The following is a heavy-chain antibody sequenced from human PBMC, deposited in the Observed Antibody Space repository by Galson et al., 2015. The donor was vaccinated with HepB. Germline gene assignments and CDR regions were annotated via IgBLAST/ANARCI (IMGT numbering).Heavy chain of an antibody. CDR1: GGSISGHY. Sequence: SETLSLTCTVSGGSISGHYWSWIRQPPGKGLEGIGDIYYSGSTNYNPSLKSRVTRSVDRSKNQFSLKLSSVTAADTAVYYCARHDSPFYCSSTSCYAYDWFDPWGQGTLVTVSS. V-gene: IGHV4-59*08. D-gene: IGHD2-2*01. CDR2: IYYSGST. CDR3: ARHDSPFYCSSTSCYAYDWFDP. J-gene: IGHJ5*02.